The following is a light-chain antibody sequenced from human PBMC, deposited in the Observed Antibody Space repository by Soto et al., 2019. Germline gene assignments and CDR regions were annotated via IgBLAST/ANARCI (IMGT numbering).Light chain of an antibody. CDR3: QQTTTFPLT. J-gene: IGKJ4*01. V-gene: IGKV1-12*01. CDR1: QGIISW. CDR2: RAS. Sequence: DIQMTQSPSSVSASVGDRVTITCRASQGIISWLAWYQQKPGKAPKLLIYRASNLQSGVPSRFSGSGSGTDFTLTISGLQPSDFATYYCQQTTTFPLTFGGGTKVEIK.